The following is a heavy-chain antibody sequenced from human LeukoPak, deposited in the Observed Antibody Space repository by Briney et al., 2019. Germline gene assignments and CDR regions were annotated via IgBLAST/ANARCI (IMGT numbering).Heavy chain of an antibody. V-gene: IGHV4-59*01. CDR3: ARDHRYYGSGSYTY. CDR1: GGSISSYY. CDR2: IYYSGST. D-gene: IGHD3-10*01. Sequence: SETLSLTCTVSGGSISSYYWSWIRQPPGKGLEWIGYIYYSGSTNYNPSLKSRVTISVDTSKNHFSLKLSSVTAADTAVYYCARDHRYYGSGSYTYWGQGTLVTVSS. J-gene: IGHJ4*02.